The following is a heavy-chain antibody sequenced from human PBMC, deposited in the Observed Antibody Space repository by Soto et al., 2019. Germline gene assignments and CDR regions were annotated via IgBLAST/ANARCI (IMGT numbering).Heavy chain of an antibody. CDR2: ISYDGSNK. CDR1: GFTFSSYG. CDR3: AKAARDYFDY. V-gene: IGHV3-30*18. Sequence: GGSLRLSCAASGFTFSSYGMHWVRQAPGKGLEWVAVISYDGSNKYYADSVKGRFTISRDNSKNTLYLQMNSLRAEDTAVYYCAKAARDYFDYWGQGTLVTVSS. J-gene: IGHJ4*02.